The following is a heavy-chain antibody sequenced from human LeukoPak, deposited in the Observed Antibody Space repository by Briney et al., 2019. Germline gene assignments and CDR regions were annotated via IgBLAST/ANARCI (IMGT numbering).Heavy chain of an antibody. J-gene: IGHJ1*01. D-gene: IGHD6-19*01. Sequence: SETLSLTCTVSAYSITSYNYYWAWIRQPPGKDLEWIGSISYSGNTYYNPSLKSRVTISRDTSKNQFYLKLSSVTAADTAIYYCARDPRPGRWLGFLYWGQGTLVTVSS. CDR1: AYSITSYNYY. V-gene: IGHV4-39*07. CDR3: ARDPRPGRWLGFLY. CDR2: ISYSGNT.